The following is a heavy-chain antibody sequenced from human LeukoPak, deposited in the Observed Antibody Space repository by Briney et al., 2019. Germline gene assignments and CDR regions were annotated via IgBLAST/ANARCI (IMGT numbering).Heavy chain of an antibody. Sequence: GGSLRLSCAASGFTFSLYVMSWVRQAPGKGLAWVSGISASGGSRYYADSVKGRFTISRDNSRNTVFLQVNSLRGDDTAVYYCAQDRGATVTTFAHWGLGTLVTVSS. V-gene: IGHV3-23*01. CDR3: AQDRGATVTTFAH. J-gene: IGHJ4*02. CDR2: ISASGGSR. D-gene: IGHD4-17*01. CDR1: GFTFSLYV.